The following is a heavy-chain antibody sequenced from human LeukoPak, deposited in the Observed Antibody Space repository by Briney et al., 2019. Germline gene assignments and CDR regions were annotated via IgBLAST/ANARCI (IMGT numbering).Heavy chain of an antibody. CDR3: ARDQVGYGLDY. V-gene: IGHV4-59*11. D-gene: IGHD5-18*01. CDR1: SGSINNQY. J-gene: IGHJ4*02. Sequence: SETLSLTCVVSSGSINNQYWTWIRQPPGKGLEWIGYIYDTGNTNYNPSLKSRVNISIDTSKIQFSLKLTSVTAADTAVYYCARDQVGYGLDYWGQGTLVTVSS. CDR2: IYDTGNT.